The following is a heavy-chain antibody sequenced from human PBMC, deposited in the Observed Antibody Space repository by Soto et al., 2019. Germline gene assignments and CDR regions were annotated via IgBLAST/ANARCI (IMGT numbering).Heavy chain of an antibody. Sequence: PSETLSLTCTVSCGSISSGGYYWSWIRQHPGKGLEWIGYIYYSGSTYYNPSLKSRVTISVDTSKNQFSLKLSSVTAADTAVYYCARGGAAAGYNWFDPWGQGTLVTVSS. D-gene: IGHD6-13*01. CDR1: CGSISSGGYY. J-gene: IGHJ5*02. CDR2: IYYSGST. V-gene: IGHV4-31*03. CDR3: ARGGAAAGYNWFDP.